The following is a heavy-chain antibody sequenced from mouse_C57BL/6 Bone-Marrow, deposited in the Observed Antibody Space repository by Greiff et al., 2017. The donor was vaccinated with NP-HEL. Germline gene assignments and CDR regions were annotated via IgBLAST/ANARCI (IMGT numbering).Heavy chain of an antibody. CDR2: ISSGGSYT. D-gene: IGHD1-1*01. CDR1: GFTFSSYG. Sequence: EVKLVESGGDLVKPRGSLKLSCAASGFTFSSYGMSWVRQTPDKRLEWVATISSGGSYTYYPDSVKGRFTISRDNAKNTLYLQMSSLKSEDTAMYYCARDITTVVEPFFDYWGQGTTLTVSS. CDR3: ARDITTVVEPFFDY. J-gene: IGHJ2*01. V-gene: IGHV5-6*01.